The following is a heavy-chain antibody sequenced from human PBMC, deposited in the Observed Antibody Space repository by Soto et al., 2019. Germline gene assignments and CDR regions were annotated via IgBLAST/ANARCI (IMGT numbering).Heavy chain of an antibody. CDR1: GVSFSGSA. CDR2: IRSKANRYAT. Sequence: GSLRLSCAASGVSFSGSAIHWVRQGSGKGLEWVGRIRSKANRYATAYAASVKGRFSISRDDSKNTAYLQMNSLKTEDTAVYYCTAIEAKFHPWGQGTRVTVSS. V-gene: IGHV3-73*01. J-gene: IGHJ5*02. CDR3: TAIEAKFHP.